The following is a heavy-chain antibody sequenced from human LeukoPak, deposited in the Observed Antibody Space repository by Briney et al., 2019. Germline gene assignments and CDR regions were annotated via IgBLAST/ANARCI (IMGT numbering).Heavy chain of an antibody. J-gene: IGHJ4*02. D-gene: IGHD3-3*01. CDR1: GYTFTSYG. CDR2: ISAYNGNT. CDR3: ARDLSSGYSLY. V-gene: IGHV1-18*01. Sequence: VASVKVSCKASGYTFTSYGISWVRQAPGQGLEWMGWISAYNGNTNYAQKLQGRVTMTTDTSTSTAYMELRSLRSEDTAVYYCARDLSSGYSLYWGQGTLVTVSS.